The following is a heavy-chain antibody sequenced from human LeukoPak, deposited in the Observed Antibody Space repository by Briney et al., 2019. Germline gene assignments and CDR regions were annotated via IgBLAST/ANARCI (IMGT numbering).Heavy chain of an antibody. V-gene: IGHV1-24*01. CDR2: VDPEDDKN. D-gene: IGHD3-3*01. Sequence: ASVKVSCKVSGNTLSELSMHWVRQAPGKGLEWMGGVDPEDDKNIYAQKFQGRVTMTEDTSTDTAYMELSGLTSEDTAMYYCATHTIFGVVTYAFHIWGRGTLVTVSS. CDR3: ATHTIFGVVTYAFHI. CDR1: GNTLSELS. J-gene: IGHJ3*02.